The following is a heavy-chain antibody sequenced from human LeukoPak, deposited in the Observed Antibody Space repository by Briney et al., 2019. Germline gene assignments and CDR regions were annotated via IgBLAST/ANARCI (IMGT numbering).Heavy chain of an antibody. CDR1: DGSISGYY. Sequence: SETLSLTCTVSDGSISGYYWSWIRQSPGKGLEWIGYIYFTGFTHYNPSLKSRVTMSVDTSKYQFSLRLNSVTAADTAVCYCARDAYGGNSWGWFDPWGQGTLVTVSS. J-gene: IGHJ5*02. V-gene: IGHV4-59*01. CDR2: IYFTGFT. CDR3: ARDAYGGNSWGWFDP. D-gene: IGHD4-23*01.